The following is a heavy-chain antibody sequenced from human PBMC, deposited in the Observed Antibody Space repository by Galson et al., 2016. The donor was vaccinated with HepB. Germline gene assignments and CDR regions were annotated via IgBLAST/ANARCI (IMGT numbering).Heavy chain of an antibody. Sequence: SETLSLTCTVSGASITGSQNYWGWIRQPPGKGLEWIASINYSGNTYYNPSFKSRGTISVDTSKSQVSLRLNSVTAADTAVYYCAGYRATAYATGWYVWGYWGQGTLLAVSS. J-gene: IGHJ4*02. CDR3: AGYRATAYATGWYVWGY. CDR2: INYSGNT. CDR1: GASITGSQNY. D-gene: IGHD6-19*01. V-gene: IGHV4-39*01.